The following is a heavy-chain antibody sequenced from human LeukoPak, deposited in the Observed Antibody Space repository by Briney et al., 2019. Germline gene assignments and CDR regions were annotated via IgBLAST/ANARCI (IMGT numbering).Heavy chain of an antibody. CDR3: KRGVVGRSYSVVY. CDR1: GLTVSSNY. D-gene: IGHD2-2*01. CDR2: IYSGGST. V-gene: IGHV3-53*01. Sequence: PGGSLRLSCAASGLTVSSNYMSWVRQAAGKGLDWVPVIYSGGSTYYADSVKGRFTLYRDNSKNTLYLQTDGLRAGHMVLYETKRGVVGRSYSVVYWGQGTLVTVSS. J-gene: IGHJ4*02.